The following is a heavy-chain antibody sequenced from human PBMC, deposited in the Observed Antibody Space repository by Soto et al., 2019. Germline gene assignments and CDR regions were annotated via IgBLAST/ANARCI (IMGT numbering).Heavy chain of an antibody. CDR3: ARVRDIVLVPAAIDY. J-gene: IGHJ4*02. Sequence: QVRLVQSGAEVKKPGASVKVACKASGYPFTSYGISWVRQAPGQGLAWMGWISAYKGNTNYAQKLQGRVTMTTDTSTSTAYRELRSLSSEDTAVYYCARVRDIVLVPAAIDYWGQGTLVTVSS. CDR2: ISAYKGNT. V-gene: IGHV1-18*01. CDR1: GYPFTSYG. D-gene: IGHD2-2*01.